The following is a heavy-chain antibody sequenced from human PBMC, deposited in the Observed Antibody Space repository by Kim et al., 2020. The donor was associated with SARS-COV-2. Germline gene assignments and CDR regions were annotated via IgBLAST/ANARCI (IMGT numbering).Heavy chain of an antibody. D-gene: IGHD2-2*01. CDR3: ARGECSSTSCYGDLDY. Sequence: SLKSRVTISVDTSKNQFSLKLSSVTAADTAVYYCARGECSSTSCYGDLDYWGQGTLVTVSS. J-gene: IGHJ4*02. V-gene: IGHV4-59*09.